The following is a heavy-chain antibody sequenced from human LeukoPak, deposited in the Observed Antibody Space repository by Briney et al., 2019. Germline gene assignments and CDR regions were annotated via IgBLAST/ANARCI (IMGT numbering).Heavy chain of an antibody. D-gene: IGHD2/OR15-2a*01. V-gene: IGHV3-23*01. CDR2: ISGSGGST. J-gene: IGHJ4*02. CDR3: AKHSGYSTREMEY. Sequence: GGSLRLSCAASGFTFSNYAMSWVRQAPGKGLEWVSAISGSGGSTYYADSVKGRFTISRDNSKNTLYLQMNSLRAEDTAVYYCAKHSGYSTREMEYWGRGTLVAVSS. CDR1: GFTFSNYA.